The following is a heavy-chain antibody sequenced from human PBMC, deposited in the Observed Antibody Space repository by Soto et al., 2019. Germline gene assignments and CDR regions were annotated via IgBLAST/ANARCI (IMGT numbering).Heavy chain of an antibody. CDR3: AKGLSSVYWVVKYY. Sequence: QVQLVESGGGVVQPGRSLRLSCAASGFTFSSYGMHWVRQAPGKGLEWVAVISYDGSNKYYADSVKGRFNISRDNSKNTLYLQMNSLRAEDTAVYYCAKGLSSVYWVVKYYWCQGTLVTVSS. J-gene: IGHJ4*02. CDR2: ISYDGSNK. CDR1: GFTFSSYG. V-gene: IGHV3-30*18. D-gene: IGHD3-22*01.